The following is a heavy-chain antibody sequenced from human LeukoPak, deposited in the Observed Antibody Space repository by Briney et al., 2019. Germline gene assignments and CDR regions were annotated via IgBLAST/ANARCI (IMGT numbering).Heavy chain of an antibody. V-gene: IGHV4-34*01. CDR1: GGSFSGYY. Sequence: PSETLSLTCAVYGGSFSGYYWSWIRQPPGKGLEWIGEINHSGSTNYNPSLKSRATISVDTSKNQFSLKLSSVTAADTAVYYCASVSGSYYHGYWGQGTLVTVSS. D-gene: IGHD1-26*01. CDR2: INHSGST. CDR3: ASVSGSYYHGY. J-gene: IGHJ4*02.